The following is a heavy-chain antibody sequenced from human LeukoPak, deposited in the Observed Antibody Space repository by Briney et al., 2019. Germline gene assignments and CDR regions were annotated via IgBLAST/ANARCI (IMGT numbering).Heavy chain of an antibody. CDR1: GYIFTGYY. V-gene: IGHV1-2*02. Sequence: ASVKVSCKASGYIFTGYYMHWVRQAPGQGLEWMGWINPNSGDTNYAQKFQGRVTMTRDTSISTAYMELSRLRSDDTAVYYCARVRYRLAETYIDYWGQGTLVTVSS. CDR3: ARVRYRLAETYIDY. D-gene: IGHD3-16*01. J-gene: IGHJ4*02. CDR2: INPNSGDT.